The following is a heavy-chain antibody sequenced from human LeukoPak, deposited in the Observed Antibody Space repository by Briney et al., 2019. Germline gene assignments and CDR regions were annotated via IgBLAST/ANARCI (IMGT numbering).Heavy chain of an antibody. CDR1: GGSISSYH. D-gene: IGHD3-10*01. CDR2: IDTSGST. Sequence: PSETLSLTCSVSGGSISSYHWSWIRQPAGKGLEWIGRIDTSGSTNYNPSLKSRVTVSVDTSKNQLSLKLSSVTAADTAVYHCASDPWFHVWGKGTTVIVS. J-gene: IGHJ6*03. V-gene: IGHV4-4*07. CDR3: ASDPWFHV.